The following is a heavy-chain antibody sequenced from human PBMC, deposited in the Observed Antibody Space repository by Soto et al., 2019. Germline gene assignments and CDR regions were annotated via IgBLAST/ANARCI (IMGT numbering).Heavy chain of an antibody. Sequence: SETLSLTCAVYGGSFSGYYWSWIRQPPGKGLEWIGEINHSGSTNYDPSLKSRVTISVDTSKNQFSLKLSSVTAADTAVYYCARAVSADYGDVRRRDPEYFQHWGQGTLVTVSS. CDR2: INHSGST. CDR1: GGSFSGYY. CDR3: ARAVSADYGDVRRRDPEYFQH. V-gene: IGHV4-34*01. D-gene: IGHD4-17*01. J-gene: IGHJ1*01.